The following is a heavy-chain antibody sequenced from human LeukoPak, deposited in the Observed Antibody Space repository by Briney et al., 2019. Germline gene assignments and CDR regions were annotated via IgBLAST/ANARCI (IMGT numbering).Heavy chain of an antibody. V-gene: IGHV4-61*02. CDR2: IYTSGST. CDR1: GGSISSGSYY. CDR3: ARKTIVVVPAALGLNYYYYYMDV. Sequence: SETLSLTCTVSGGSISSGSYYWSWIRQPAGEGLEWIGRIYTSGSTNYNPSLKSRVTISVDTSKNQFSLKLSSVTAADTAVYYCARKTIVVVPAALGLNYYYYYMDVWGKGTTVTVSS. J-gene: IGHJ6*03. D-gene: IGHD2-2*01.